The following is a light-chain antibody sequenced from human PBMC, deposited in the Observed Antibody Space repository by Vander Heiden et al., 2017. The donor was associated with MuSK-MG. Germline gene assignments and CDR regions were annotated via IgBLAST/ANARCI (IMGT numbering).Light chain of an antibody. CDR1: QSISSSY. V-gene: IGKV3-20*01. J-gene: IGKJ3*01. CDR2: GAS. CDR3: HQYGSSVT. Sequence: EIVLTQSPGTLSLSPGERATLSCRASQSISSSYLAWYQQKPGQALRLLIYGASSRATGIPDRFSGSGSGTDFTLTISRLEPEDFAVYYCHQYGSSVTFGHGTNVDIK.